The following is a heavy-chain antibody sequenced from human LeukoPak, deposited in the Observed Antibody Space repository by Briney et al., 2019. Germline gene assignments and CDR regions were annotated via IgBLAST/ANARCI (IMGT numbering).Heavy chain of an antibody. V-gene: IGHV4-4*07. Sequence: SETLSLTCTVSGGSISSYYWSWIRQPAGKGLEWIGRIYTSGSTNYNPSLKSRVTMSVDTSKNQFSLKLSSVTAADTAVCYCARDSYYYGSGSYPRYWGQGTLVTVSS. CDR1: GGSISSYY. J-gene: IGHJ4*02. D-gene: IGHD3-10*01. CDR2: IYTSGST. CDR3: ARDSYYYGSGSYPRY.